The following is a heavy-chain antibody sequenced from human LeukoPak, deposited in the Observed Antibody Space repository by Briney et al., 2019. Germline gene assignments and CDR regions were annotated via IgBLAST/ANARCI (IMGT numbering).Heavy chain of an antibody. CDR2: ISGSGGST. V-gene: IGHV3-23*01. D-gene: IGHD3-22*01. CDR3: AKSLGAYDSSGFFDY. J-gene: IGHJ4*02. Sequence: GGSLRLSCAASGFTFSSYAMSWVRQAPGKGLEWVSGISGSGGSTYYADSVKGRFTISRDNSKNTLFLQMNSLRAEDTAVYYCAKSLGAYDSSGFFDYWGQGTLVTVSS. CDR1: GFTFSSYA.